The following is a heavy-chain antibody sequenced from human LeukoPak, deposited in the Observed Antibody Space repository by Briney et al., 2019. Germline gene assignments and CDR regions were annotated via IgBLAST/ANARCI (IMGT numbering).Heavy chain of an antibody. CDR3: ARDYDSSGYITFDY. J-gene: IGHJ4*02. CDR1: GFALTRYS. CDR2: ISSSGTYI. V-gene: IGHV3-21*03. D-gene: IGHD3-22*01. Sequence: GGSLRLSCAASGFALTRYSMNWVRQAPGTGLEWVSSISSSGTYIYYADSVKGRFTISRDNAKNSLYLQMNSLRAEDTAVYYCARDYDSSGYITFDYWGQGTLVTVSS.